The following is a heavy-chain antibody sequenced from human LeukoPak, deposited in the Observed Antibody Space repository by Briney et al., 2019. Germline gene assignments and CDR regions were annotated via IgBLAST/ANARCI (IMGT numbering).Heavy chain of an antibody. CDR3: ARGTLIAAAGTDYFDY. V-gene: IGHV4-34*01. CDR2: INHSGST. CDR1: GGSFSGYF. D-gene: IGHD6-13*01. J-gene: IGHJ4*02. Sequence: SETLSLTWAVYGGSFSGYFWSWIRQPPGKGLEWIGEINHSGSTNYNPSLKSRVTISVDTSKNQFSLKLSSVTAAGTAVYYCARGTLIAAAGTDYFDYWGQGTLVTVSS.